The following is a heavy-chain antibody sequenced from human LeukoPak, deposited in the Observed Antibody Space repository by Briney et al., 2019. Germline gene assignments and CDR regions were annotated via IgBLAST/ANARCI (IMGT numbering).Heavy chain of an antibody. D-gene: IGHD3-22*01. V-gene: IGHV4-39*01. Sequence: SETLSLTCTVSGGSISSYYWGWIRQPPGKGLEWIGSIYYSGSTYYNPSLKSRVTISVDTSKNQFSLKLSSVTAADTAVYYCARRGGRYYDSSGYYSSDYWGQGTLVTVSS. CDR1: GGSISSYY. CDR3: ARRGGRYYDSSGYYSSDY. J-gene: IGHJ4*02. CDR2: IYYSGST.